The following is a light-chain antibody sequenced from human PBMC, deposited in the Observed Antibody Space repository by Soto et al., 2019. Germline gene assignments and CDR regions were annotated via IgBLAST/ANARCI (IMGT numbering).Light chain of an antibody. CDR2: SNN. J-gene: IGLJ1*01. V-gene: IGLV1-47*02. CDR1: SSNIGSNY. CDR3: AAWDDSLSGLYV. Sequence: QSVLTQPPSASGTPGQRVTISCSGSSSNIGSNYVYWYQQLTGTAPKLLIYSNNQRPSGVPDRFSGSKSGTSASLAISGLRSEDEADYYCAAWDDSLSGLYVFGTGTKVTVL.